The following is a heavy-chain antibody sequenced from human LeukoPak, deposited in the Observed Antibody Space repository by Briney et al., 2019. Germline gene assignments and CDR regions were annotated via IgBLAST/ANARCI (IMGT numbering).Heavy chain of an antibody. D-gene: IGHD1-14*01. Sequence: NPSETLSLTCTVSGGSISSYYWSWIRQPPGKGLEWIGYIYYSGSTNYNPSLKSRVTISVDTSKSQFSLKLSSVTAADTAVYYCARFPSKPALSTINEDWFDPWGQGTLATVSS. CDR3: ARFPSKPALSTINEDWFDP. CDR2: IYYSGST. J-gene: IGHJ5*02. V-gene: IGHV4-59*12. CDR1: GGSISSYY.